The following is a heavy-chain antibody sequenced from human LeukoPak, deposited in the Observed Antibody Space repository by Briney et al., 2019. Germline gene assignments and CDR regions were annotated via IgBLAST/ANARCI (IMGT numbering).Heavy chain of an antibody. CDR3: ARAPAVGGSYNPCWFDP. V-gene: IGHV1-69*13. CDR1: GYTFTSYG. J-gene: IGHJ5*02. CDR2: IMPIYGTA. Sequence: ASVKVSCKASGYTFTSYGINWVRQAPGQGLEWMGGIMPIYGTADYAQKFQGRVTITADESTNTAYMELSSLRSEDTAVYYCARAPAVGGSYNPCWFDPWGQGTLVTVSS. D-gene: IGHD1-26*01.